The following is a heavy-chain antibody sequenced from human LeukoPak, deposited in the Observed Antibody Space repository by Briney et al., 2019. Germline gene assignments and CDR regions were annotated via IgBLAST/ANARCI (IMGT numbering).Heavy chain of an antibody. CDR1: SGSISSYY. D-gene: IGHD2-2*01. CDR3: ARVARAIAYYFDY. J-gene: IGHJ4*02. V-gene: IGHV4-59*01. CDR2: IYYSGST. Sequence: SETLSLTCTVSSGSISSYYWGWIRQPPGKGLEWIGNIYYSGSTNYNPSLKSRVTISLDTSKNQFSLKLSSVTAADTAVYYCARVARAIAYYFDYWGQGTLVTVSS.